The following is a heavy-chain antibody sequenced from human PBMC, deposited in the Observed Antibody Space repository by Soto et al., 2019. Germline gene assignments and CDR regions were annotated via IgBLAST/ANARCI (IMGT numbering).Heavy chain of an antibody. V-gene: IGHV4-59*01. CDR3: ARLERTVTGYYYYYGVDV. CDR1: GGSISSYY. CDR2: IYNSGFT. D-gene: IGHD4-17*01. Sequence: SETLSLTCTVSGGSISSYYWSWIRQPPGKGLEWIGHIYNSGFTNYNPSLEGRVTISVDTSRNYFSLKVRSVTTADTAVYYCARLERTVTGYYYYYGVDVWGQGTTVTVSS. J-gene: IGHJ6*02.